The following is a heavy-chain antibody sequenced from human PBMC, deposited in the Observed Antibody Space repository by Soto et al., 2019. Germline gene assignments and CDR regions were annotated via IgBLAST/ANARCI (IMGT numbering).Heavy chain of an antibody. D-gene: IGHD3-10*01. Sequence: QVPLVQSGAEVKKPGSSVTVSCKASGGTFSSYAIHWVRQAPGQGLEGMGGILPMYGPAKYAQRFQGRVTSTSDESTTTVYMELTSLTSQDTAVYYCARFTSTVRGVIDNWFDPWGHGTLVTVSS. CDR1: GGTFSSYA. J-gene: IGHJ5*02. V-gene: IGHV1-69*01. CDR3: ARFTSTVRGVIDNWFDP. CDR2: ILPMYGPA.